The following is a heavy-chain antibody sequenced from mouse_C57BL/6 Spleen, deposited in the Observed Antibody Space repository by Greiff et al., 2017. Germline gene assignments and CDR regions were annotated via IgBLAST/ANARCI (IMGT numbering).Heavy chain of an antibody. V-gene: IGHV1-64*01. CDR3: ARRGGLRDAMDY. J-gene: IGHJ4*01. D-gene: IGHD1-1*01. CDR2: IHPNSGST. CDR1: GYTFTSYW. Sequence: QVQLQQPGAELVKPGASVKLSCKASGYTFTSYWMHWVKQRPGQGLEWIGMIHPNSGSTNYNEKFKSKATLTVDKSSSTAYMQLSSLTSEDAAVYYCARRGGLRDAMDYWGQGTSVTVSS.